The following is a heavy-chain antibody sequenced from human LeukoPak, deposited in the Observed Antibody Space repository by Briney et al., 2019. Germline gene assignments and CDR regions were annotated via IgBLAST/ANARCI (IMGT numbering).Heavy chain of an antibody. CDR2: ISGSGGST. Sequence: GGSLRLSCAASGFTFSSCAMSWVRQAPGKGLEWVSAISGSGGSTYYADSVKGRFTISRDNSKNTLYLQMNSLRAEDTAVYYCAKLYDSSGYYYLYYFDYWGQGTLVTVSS. CDR1: GFTFSSCA. CDR3: AKLYDSSGYYYLYYFDY. V-gene: IGHV3-23*01. J-gene: IGHJ4*02. D-gene: IGHD3-22*01.